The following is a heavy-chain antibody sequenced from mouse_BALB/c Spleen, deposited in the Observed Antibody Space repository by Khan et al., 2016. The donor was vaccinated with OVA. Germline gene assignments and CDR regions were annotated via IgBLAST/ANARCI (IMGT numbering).Heavy chain of an antibody. CDR3: DMPSIRYYGYNAMDY. D-gene: IGHD1-2*01. CDR2: IYPGSGST. V-gene: IGHV1-81*01. Sequence: QVQLQQSGPELVKPGASVKMSCKASGYTFTDYVISWVKQRTGQGLEWIGEIYPGSGSTYYNEKFKGKATLTADKSSNTAYMQLSSLTSEDSAVYFCDMPSIRYYGYNAMDYWGQGTSVTVSS. CDR1: GYTFTDYV. J-gene: IGHJ4*01.